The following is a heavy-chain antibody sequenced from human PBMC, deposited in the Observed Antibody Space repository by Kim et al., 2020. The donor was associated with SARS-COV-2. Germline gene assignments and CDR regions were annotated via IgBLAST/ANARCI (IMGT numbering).Heavy chain of an antibody. CDR1: GGSISSGGYY. CDR3: ARSKRLYYYDGSGSAAIGWFDP. J-gene: IGHJ5*02. Sequence: SETLSLTCTVSGGSISSGGYYWSWIRQHPGKGLEWIGYIYYSGSTYYNPSLKSRVTISVDTSKNQFSLKLSSVTAADTAVYYCARSKRLYYYDGSGSAAIGWFDPWGQGTLVTVSS. D-gene: IGHD3-22*01. V-gene: IGHV4-31*03. CDR2: IYYSGST.